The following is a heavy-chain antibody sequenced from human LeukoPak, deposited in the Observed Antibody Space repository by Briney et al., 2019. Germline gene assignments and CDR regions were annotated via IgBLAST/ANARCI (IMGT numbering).Heavy chain of an antibody. D-gene: IGHD6-6*01. J-gene: IGHJ6*03. CDR3: ARDGAYSSSGYMDV. CDR2: INPNSGGT. V-gene: IGHV1-2*02. Sequence: ASVKVSCKASGYTFTGYYMHWVRQAPGQGLEWMGWINPNSGGTNYAQKFQGRVTMTRDTSISTAYMELSRLRSDDTAVYYCARDGAYSSSGYMDVWGKGTTVTVSS. CDR1: GYTFTGYY.